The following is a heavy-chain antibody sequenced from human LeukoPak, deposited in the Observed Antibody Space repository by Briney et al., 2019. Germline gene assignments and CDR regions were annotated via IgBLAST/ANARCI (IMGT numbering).Heavy chain of an antibody. V-gene: IGHV1-24*01. Sequence: GASVKVSCKVSGYTLTELSMHWVQQAPGKGLEWMGGFDPEDGETIYAQKFQGRVTMTEDTSTDTAYMELSSLRSEDTAVYYCATLNWQQLAHLPRYYYYYYGMDVWGQGTTVTVSS. J-gene: IGHJ6*02. CDR3: ATLNWQQLAHLPRYYYYYYGMDV. CDR1: GYTLTELS. D-gene: IGHD6-13*01. CDR2: FDPEDGET.